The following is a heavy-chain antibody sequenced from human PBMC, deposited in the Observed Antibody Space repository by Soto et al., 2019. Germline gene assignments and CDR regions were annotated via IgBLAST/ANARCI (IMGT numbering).Heavy chain of an antibody. J-gene: IGHJ4*02. D-gene: IGHD3-22*01. CDR1: GLTFSSYG. Sequence: GGSLRLSCAASGLTFSSYGMHWVRQAPGRGLEWVAVISYDGSKKNYADSVKGRFTISRDNSKNTVYLQMNSLRAEDTALYYCAKDTYYHDSSGYYIFDYWGQGTLVTVSS. V-gene: IGHV3-30*18. CDR2: ISYDGSKK. CDR3: AKDTYYHDSSGYYIFDY.